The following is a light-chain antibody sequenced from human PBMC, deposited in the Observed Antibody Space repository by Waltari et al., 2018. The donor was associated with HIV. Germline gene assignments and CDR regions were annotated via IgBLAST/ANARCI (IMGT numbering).Light chain of an antibody. V-gene: IGKV1-12*01. CDR1: QDIGSW. J-gene: IGKJ1*01. Sequence: IQMTQSPSSVSASVGDRVTIACRASQDIGSWLAWYQQKPGKAHNLLIYGASSLQSWVPSRFGGSGSGTDFTLSISSLQPEDFATYYCQQSHTFPRTFGQGTNVEIK. CDR3: QQSHTFPRT. CDR2: GAS.